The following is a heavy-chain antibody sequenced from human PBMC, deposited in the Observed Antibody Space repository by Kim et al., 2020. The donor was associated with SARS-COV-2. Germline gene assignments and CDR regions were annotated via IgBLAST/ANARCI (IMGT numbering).Heavy chain of an antibody. Sequence: SETLSLTCTVSGGSISSGGYYWSWIRQHPGKGLEWIGYIYYSGSTYYNPSLKSRVTISVDTSKNQFSLKLSSVTAADTAVYYCARVGGVGATNGLWDYFDYWGQGTLVTVSS. CDR1: GGSISSGGYY. V-gene: IGHV4-31*03. CDR2: IYYSGST. CDR3: ARVGGVGATNGLWDYFDY. J-gene: IGHJ4*02. D-gene: IGHD1-26*01.